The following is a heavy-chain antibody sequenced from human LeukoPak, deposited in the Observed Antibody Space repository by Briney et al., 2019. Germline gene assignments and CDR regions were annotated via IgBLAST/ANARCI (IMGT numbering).Heavy chain of an antibody. CDR1: GGSFSGYY. V-gene: IGHV4-34*01. J-gene: IGHJ3*01. CDR3: ARDWRGDSSSWYPLLDV. Sequence: SETLSLTCAVYGGSFSGYYWSWIRQPPGKGLEWIGEINHSGSTNYNPPHGSRATISMDTSRNQFSLKLSSVTAADTAVYYCARDWRGDSSSWYPLLDVWGQGTMVTVSS. D-gene: IGHD6-13*01. CDR2: INHSGST.